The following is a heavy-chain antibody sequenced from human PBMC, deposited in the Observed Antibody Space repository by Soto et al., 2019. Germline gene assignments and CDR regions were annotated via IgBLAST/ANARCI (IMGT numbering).Heavy chain of an antibody. CDR3: ARVSGSYYYGMDV. J-gene: IGHJ6*02. CDR2: IYHSGST. CDR1: GGSIISINW. D-gene: IGHD1-26*01. Sequence: SVTLSVTCAVAGGSIISINWWSWIHQPPGKGLEWIGEIYHSGSTNYNPSLKSRVTISVDKSKNQFSLKLSSVTAADTAVYYCARVSGSYYYGMDVWGQGTTVTVSS. V-gene: IGHV4-4*02.